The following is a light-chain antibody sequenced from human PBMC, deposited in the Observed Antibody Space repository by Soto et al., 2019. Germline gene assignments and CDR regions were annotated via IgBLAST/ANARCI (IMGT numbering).Light chain of an antibody. CDR3: QQYNSFPCT. CDR1: QSISSW. CDR2: KAS. V-gene: IGKV1-5*03. Sequence: DIQMTQSPSTLSASVGDRVTITCRASQSISSWLAWYQQKPGKAPNLLIYKASTLESGVPSRFSGSGSGTEFTLTISSLQPDDSATYYCQQYNSFPCTFGQGTKIEIK. J-gene: IGKJ2*02.